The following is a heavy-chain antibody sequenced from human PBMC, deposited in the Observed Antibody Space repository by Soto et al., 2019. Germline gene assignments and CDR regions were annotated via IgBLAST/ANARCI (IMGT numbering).Heavy chain of an antibody. CDR3: ARGTALIFGNFDY. CDR1: GGSFSGYY. V-gene: IGHV4-34*01. J-gene: IGHJ4*02. Sequence: QVQLQQWGAGLLKPSETLSLTCAVYGGSFSGYYWSWIRQPPGKGLEWIGEINHSESTKYNPSLKSRVTISVDTSKNQFSLKLSSVTAADTAVYYRARGTALIFGNFDYWGQGTLVTVSS. D-gene: IGHD3-3*01. CDR2: INHSEST.